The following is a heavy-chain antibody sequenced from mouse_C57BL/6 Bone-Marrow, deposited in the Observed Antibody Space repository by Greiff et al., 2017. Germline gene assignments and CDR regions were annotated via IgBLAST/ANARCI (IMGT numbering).Heavy chain of an antibody. CDR3: ARSHYYGSSAIAY. V-gene: IGHV1-53*01. D-gene: IGHD1-1*01. CDR1: GYTFTSYW. J-gene: IGHJ3*01. Sequence: VQLQQPGTELVKPGASVKLSCKASGYTFTSYWMHWVKQRHGQGLEWIGNINPSNGGTNYNEQFKSKATLTVDTSSSTAYMQHSSLTSEDSAVYYCARSHYYGSSAIAYWGQGTLVTVSA. CDR2: INPSNGGT.